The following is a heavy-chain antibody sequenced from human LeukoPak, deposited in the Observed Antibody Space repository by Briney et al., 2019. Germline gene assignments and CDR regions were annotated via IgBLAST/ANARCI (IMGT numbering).Heavy chain of an antibody. CDR3: AKGSGWYVDDY. D-gene: IGHD6-19*01. Sequence: PGGSLRLSCAASGFTFSDYGMYWVRQAPGKGLEWVSFIQYDGSNAYYADSVQGRFTFSRDNSKNMLYLQLNSLRPEDTAVYYCAKGSGWYVDDYWGQGTLVTVSS. CDR1: GFTFSDYG. V-gene: IGHV3-30*02. CDR2: IQYDGSNA. J-gene: IGHJ4*02.